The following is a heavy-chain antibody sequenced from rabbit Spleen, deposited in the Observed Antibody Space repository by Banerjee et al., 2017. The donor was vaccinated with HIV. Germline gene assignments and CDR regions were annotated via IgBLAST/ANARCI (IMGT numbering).Heavy chain of an antibody. J-gene: IGHJ4*01. D-gene: IGHD4-2*01. Sequence: QSLEESGGDLVKPGASLTLTCTASGLDFSSSYWICWVRQAPGKGLEWIACIYAGSIGGTFYATWAKGRFTVSKTSSTTVTLQMTSLTAADTATYFCARDPFAGYAGFGYALDLWGQGTLVTVS. CDR2: IYAGSIGGT. V-gene: IGHV1S40*01. CDR3: ARDPFAGYAGFGYALDL. CDR1: GLDFSSSYW.